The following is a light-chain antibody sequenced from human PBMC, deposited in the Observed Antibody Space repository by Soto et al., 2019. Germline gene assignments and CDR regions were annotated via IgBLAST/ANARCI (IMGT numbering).Light chain of an antibody. CDR1: QSISSY. V-gene: IGKV1-39*01. CDR3: QQSYSTPRT. CDR2: AAS. Sequence: DIQMTQSPSSLSASVGDRVTITCRARQSISSYLNWYQQKPGKAPKLLIYAASSLQSGVPSRFSGSGSGTDFTLTISSLQPEDFATYYCQQSYSTPRTVGQGTKVDSK. J-gene: IGKJ1*01.